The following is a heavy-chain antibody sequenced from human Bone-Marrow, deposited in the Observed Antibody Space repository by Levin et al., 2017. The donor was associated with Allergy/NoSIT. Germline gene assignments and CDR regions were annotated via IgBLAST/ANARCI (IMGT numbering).Heavy chain of an antibody. CDR1: GFSFTNYW. V-gene: IGHV5-51*01. D-gene: IGHD1-20*01. J-gene: IGHJ6*02. Sequence: ASVKVSCKGSGFSFTNYWIGWVRQMPGKGLEWMGIIYAGDSETRYSPSFQGQVTISVDRSITTAYLQWSSLKASDTAMYYCARGYNYRYYYGMDIWGQGTTVTVSS. CDR2: IYAGDSET. CDR3: ARGYNYRYYYGMDI.